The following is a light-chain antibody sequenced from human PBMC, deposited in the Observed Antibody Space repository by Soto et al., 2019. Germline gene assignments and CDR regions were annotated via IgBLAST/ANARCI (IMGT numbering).Light chain of an antibody. CDR1: QSVSSN. V-gene: IGKV3-15*01. J-gene: IGKJ1*01. CDR3: QQYNDWLWT. CDR2: GAS. Sequence: DIMLTQSPGTLSLSPGERSTLSCMAIQSVSSNLAWYQQKPGQAPRLLIYGASTRTTGIPARFSGRGSGTEFTLTVTSLQSEDFEVYYCQQYNDWLWTFGQGTKVDIK.